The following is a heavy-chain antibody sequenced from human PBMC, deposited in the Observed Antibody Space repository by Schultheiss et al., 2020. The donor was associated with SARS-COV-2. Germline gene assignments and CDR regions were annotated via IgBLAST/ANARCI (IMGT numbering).Heavy chain of an antibody. Sequence: GGSLRLSCAASGFTFSSYAMSWVRQAPGKGLEWVSSISDSGGSAYYADSVKGRFTISRDNAKNSLYLQMNSLRAEDTAVYYCARFMRIVGAPEYGMDVWGQGTTVTVSS. CDR1: GFTFSSYA. CDR3: ARFMRIVGAPEYGMDV. CDR2: ISDSGGSA. J-gene: IGHJ6*02. D-gene: IGHD1-26*01. V-gene: IGHV3-23*01.